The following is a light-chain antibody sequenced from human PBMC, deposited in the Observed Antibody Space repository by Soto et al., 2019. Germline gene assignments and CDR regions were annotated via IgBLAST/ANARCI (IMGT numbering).Light chain of an antibody. CDR1: SGSVSTNNY. Sequence: QAVVTQEPSFSVSPGGTVTLTCALSSGSVSTNNYPSWCQQTPGQPPRTLISRTNTRSSGVPDRFSGSILGSKAALTITGAEADDESDYYCVLYMGRGIWVFGGGTKVTVL. CDR2: RTN. J-gene: IGLJ3*02. V-gene: IGLV8-61*01. CDR3: VLYMGRGIWV.